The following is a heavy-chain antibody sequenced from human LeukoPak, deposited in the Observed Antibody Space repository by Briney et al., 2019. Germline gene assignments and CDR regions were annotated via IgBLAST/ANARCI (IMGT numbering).Heavy chain of an antibody. D-gene: IGHD6-19*01. CDR3: ARDPYSSGWLGT. CDR1: GFTFSSYG. CDR2: IWYDGSNK. Sequence: PGRSLRLSCAASGFTFSSYGMHWVRQAPGKGLEWVAVIWYDGSNKYYADSVKGRFTISRDNSKNTLYLQMNSLRAEDTAVYYCARDPYSSGWLGTWGQGTLVTVSS. J-gene: IGHJ4*02. V-gene: IGHV3-33*01.